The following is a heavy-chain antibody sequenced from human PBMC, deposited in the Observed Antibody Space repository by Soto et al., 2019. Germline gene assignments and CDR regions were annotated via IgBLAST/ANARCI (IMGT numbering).Heavy chain of an antibody. Sequence: DVQLLESGGGLVQPGGSLRLSCAASGFTSSTYALNWVRQAPGKGLEWVSTISESGHHTYYADSVKGRFTISRDKSKNTLSLQMSSLRPEDTAVYYCAKSDGCGGGSCYTGTYYYFDFWGRGTLVTVSS. J-gene: IGHJ2*01. CDR2: ISESGHHT. D-gene: IGHD2-15*01. V-gene: IGHV3-23*01. CDR3: AKSDGCGGGSCYTGTYYYFDF. CDR1: GFTSSTYA.